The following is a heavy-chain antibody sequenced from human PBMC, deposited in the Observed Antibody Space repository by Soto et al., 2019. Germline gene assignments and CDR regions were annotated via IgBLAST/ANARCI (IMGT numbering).Heavy chain of an antibody. CDR3: ARAHCGGGSCYQADY. Sequence: QVQLVQSGAEVKKPGASVKVSCKASGYTFTSYYMHWVRQAPGQGLEWMGIINPSGGGTSYAQRFQGRVTMTSDTSTSTVYMELSSLRSEDTAVYYCARAHCGGGSCYQADYWGQGTLVTVSS. CDR2: INPSGGGT. CDR1: GYTFTSYY. D-gene: IGHD2-15*01. V-gene: IGHV1-46*03. J-gene: IGHJ4*02.